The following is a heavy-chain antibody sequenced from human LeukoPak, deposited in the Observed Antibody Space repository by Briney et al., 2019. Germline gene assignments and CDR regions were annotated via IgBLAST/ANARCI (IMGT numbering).Heavy chain of an antibody. D-gene: IGHD6-19*01. CDR2: IYSGGST. Sequence: GGSLRLPCAASGFTVSSNYMSWVRQAPGKGLEWVSVIYSGGSTYYADSVKGRFTISRGNSKNTLYLQMNSLRAEDTAVYYCARDVYSSGWYLPDYWGQGTLVTVSS. V-gene: IGHV3-53*01. J-gene: IGHJ4*02. CDR3: ARDVYSSGWYLPDY. CDR1: GFTVSSNY.